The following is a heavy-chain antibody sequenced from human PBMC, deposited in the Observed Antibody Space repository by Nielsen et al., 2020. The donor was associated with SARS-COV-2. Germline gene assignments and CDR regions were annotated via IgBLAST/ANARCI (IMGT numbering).Heavy chain of an antibody. CDR1: GFTFSSYG. CDR3: AKVLGDY. Sequence: GGSLRLSCAASGFTFSSYGMHWVRQAPGKGLEWVSGISWNSGSIGYADSVKGRFTISRDNAKNSLYLQMNSLRAEDTALYYCAKVLGDYWGQGTLVTVSS. CDR2: ISWNSGSI. V-gene: IGHV3-9*01. J-gene: IGHJ4*02.